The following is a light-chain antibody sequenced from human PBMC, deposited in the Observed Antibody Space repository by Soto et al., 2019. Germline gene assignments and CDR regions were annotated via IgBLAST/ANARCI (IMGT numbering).Light chain of an antibody. V-gene: IGKV1-5*03. CDR3: QHMRT. Sequence: DIQMTQSPSTLSESLGDRVTITCRASQTISSWLAWYQQKPGKAPKLLIYKASTLKSGVPSRFSGSGSGTEFTLTISSLQPDDFGSYYCQHMRTFGQGT. J-gene: IGKJ1*01. CDR2: KAS. CDR1: QTISSW.